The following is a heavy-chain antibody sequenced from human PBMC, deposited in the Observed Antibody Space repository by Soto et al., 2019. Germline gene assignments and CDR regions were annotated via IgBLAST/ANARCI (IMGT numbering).Heavy chain of an antibody. V-gene: IGHV1-69*02. CDR2: IIPILGIA. CDR3: ARIYCSGGSCYDFGDY. J-gene: IGHJ4*02. CDR1: GGTFSSYT. D-gene: IGHD2-15*01. Sequence: QVQLVQSGAEVKKPGSSVKVSCKASGGTFSSYTISWVRQAPGQGLEWMGRIIPILGIANYAQKFQGRVTITXXKXTXXAYMELSSLRSEDTAVYYCARIYCSGGSCYDFGDYWGQGTLVTVSS.